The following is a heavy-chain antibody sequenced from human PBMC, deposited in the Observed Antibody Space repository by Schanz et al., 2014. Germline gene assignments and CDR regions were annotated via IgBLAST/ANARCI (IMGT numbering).Heavy chain of an antibody. D-gene: IGHD3-22*01. J-gene: IGHJ4*02. CDR3: AKDPSHGDYDYYFDY. CDR2: ISSSGTTI. CDR1: GFAFSSYS. V-gene: IGHV3-48*01. Sequence: EVQLVGSGGGLIQPGGSLRLSCTASGFAFSSYSMNWVRQAPGKGLEWVSYISSSGTTIYYADSVKGRFTISRDNAKNSLFLQMNSLRVGDTAVYYCAKDPSHGDYDYYFDYWGQGTLVTVSS.